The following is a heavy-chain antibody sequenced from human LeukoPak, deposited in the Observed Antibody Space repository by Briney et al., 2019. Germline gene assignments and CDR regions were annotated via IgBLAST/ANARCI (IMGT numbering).Heavy chain of an antibody. J-gene: IGHJ6*02. CDR1: GITFSGYW. D-gene: IGHD6-13*01. CDR3: ARGYSSSWYASLGPSGMDV. V-gene: IGHV3-74*01. Sequence: GGSLRLSCAASGITFSGYWMHWVRQAPGKGLVWVSRINSVGSSTSYADSVEGRFTISRDNSKNTLYLQMNSLRAEDTAVYYCARGYSSSWYASLGPSGMDVWGQGTTVTVSS. CDR2: INSVGSST.